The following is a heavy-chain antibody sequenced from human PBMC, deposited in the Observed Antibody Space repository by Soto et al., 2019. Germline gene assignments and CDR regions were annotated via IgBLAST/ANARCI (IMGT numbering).Heavy chain of an antibody. Sequence: GGSLRLSCAASGFTFSSYGMHWVRQAPGKGLEWVAVISYDGSNKYYADSVKGRFTISRDNSKNTLYLQMNSLRAEDTAVYYCAIEGYDFWSGYYMAPNWFDPWGQGTLVTVSS. CDR1: GFTFSSYG. CDR3: AIEGYDFWSGYYMAPNWFDP. V-gene: IGHV3-30*03. J-gene: IGHJ5*02. D-gene: IGHD3-3*01. CDR2: ISYDGSNK.